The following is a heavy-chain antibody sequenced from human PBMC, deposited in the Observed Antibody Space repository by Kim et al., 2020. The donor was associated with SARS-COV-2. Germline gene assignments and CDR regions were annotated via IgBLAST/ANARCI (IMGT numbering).Heavy chain of an antibody. Sequence: TDNPSLKSRVTISVDKSKHQFSLKLSSVPAADTAVYYCARGMTTVTPYDYWGQGTLVTVSS. CDR3: ARGMTTVTPYDY. D-gene: IGHD4-17*01. V-gene: IGHV4-4*02. J-gene: IGHJ4*02.